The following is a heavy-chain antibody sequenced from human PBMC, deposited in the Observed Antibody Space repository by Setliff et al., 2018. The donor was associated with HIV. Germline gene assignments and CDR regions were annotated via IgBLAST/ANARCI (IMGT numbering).Heavy chain of an antibody. J-gene: IGHJ4*02. CDR2: ISSSSSYI. V-gene: IGHV3-21*01. CDR3: AKTLYSAGGGEVFDY. D-gene: IGHD3-16*01. CDR1: GFTFSSYS. Sequence: GGSLRLSCAASGFTFSSYSMNWVRQAPGKGLEWVSSISSSSSYIYYADSVKGRFTISRDNAKNSLYLEMNSLRAEDTAVYYCAKTLYSAGGGEVFDYWGPGTQVTVSS.